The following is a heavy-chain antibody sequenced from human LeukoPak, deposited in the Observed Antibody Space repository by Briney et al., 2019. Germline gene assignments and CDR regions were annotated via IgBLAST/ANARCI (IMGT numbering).Heavy chain of an antibody. J-gene: IGHJ4*02. CDR2: IYFSGST. CDR1: GGSISSGDYY. Sequence: PSQTLSLTCTVSGGSISSGDYYWSWIRQPAGKGLEWIGHIYFSGSTTYNPSLKSRVTMSVDTSKNQFSLKLSSVTAADTAVYYCARVHGGNSLLFDYWGQGTLVTVSS. CDR3: ARVHGGNSLLFDY. V-gene: IGHV4-61*09. D-gene: IGHD2-21*02.